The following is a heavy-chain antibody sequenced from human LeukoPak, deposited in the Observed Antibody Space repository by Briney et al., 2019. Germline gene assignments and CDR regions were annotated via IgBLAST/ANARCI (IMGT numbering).Heavy chain of an antibody. D-gene: IGHD2-2*01. CDR1: GFTFSSYG. J-gene: IGHJ5*02. V-gene: IGHV3-30*02. CDR3: AKDQRQLLLPNNWFVP. Sequence: GGSLRLSCAASGFTFSSYGMDWVRQAPGNGLEWVAFIRYDGSNKYYADSVKGRFTIPRDNSKNTLYLQMNSLRAVDTAVYYCAKDQRQLLLPNNWFVPWGQGTLVTVSS. CDR2: IRYDGSNK.